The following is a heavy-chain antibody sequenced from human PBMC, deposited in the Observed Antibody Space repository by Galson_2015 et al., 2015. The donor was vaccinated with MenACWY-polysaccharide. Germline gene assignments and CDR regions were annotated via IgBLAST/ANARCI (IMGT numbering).Heavy chain of an antibody. J-gene: IGHJ4*02. D-gene: IGHD3-10*01. CDR2: LSPTTGNT. CDR3: AKGAAHYGSGNYYDY. CDR1: GLTFSSYG. Sequence: SLRLSCAGSGLTFSSYGKGWVRQAPGKGLEWVSGLSPTTGNTYYADSVRGRFTISRDNSKNTLYLQMDSLRAEDTALYYCAKGAAHYGSGNYYDYWGQGTQVTVSS. V-gene: IGHV3-23*01.